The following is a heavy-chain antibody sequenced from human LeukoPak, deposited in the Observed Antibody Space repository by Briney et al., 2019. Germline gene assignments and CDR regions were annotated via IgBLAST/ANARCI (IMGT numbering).Heavy chain of an antibody. J-gene: IGHJ4*02. CDR3: ARGYSYGPDY. CDR2: ISSSGSFI. D-gene: IGHD5-18*01. CDR1: GFTFSSYN. V-gene: IGHV3-21*06. Sequence: PGGSLRLSCAASGFTFSSYNMNWVRQAPGKGLEWVSSISSSGSFIYYAVSLKGRLTISRDNAKNSLYLQMHSLRAEDTAVYYCARGYSYGPDYWGQGTLVTVSS.